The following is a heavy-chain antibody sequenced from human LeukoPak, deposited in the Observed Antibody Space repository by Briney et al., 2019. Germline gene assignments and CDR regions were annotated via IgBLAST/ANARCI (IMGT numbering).Heavy chain of an antibody. D-gene: IGHD2-8*01. CDR3: ATAGYCTNGVCYRTFDY. CDR1: GYTLTELS. CDR2: FDPEDGET. J-gene: IGHJ4*02. V-gene: IGHV1-24*01. Sequence: ASVTVSCTVSGYTLTELSMHWVRQAPGKGLEWMGGFDPEDGETIYAQKFQGRVTMTEDTSTDTAYMELSSLRSEDTAVYYCATAGYCTNGVCYRTFDYWGQGTLVTVSS.